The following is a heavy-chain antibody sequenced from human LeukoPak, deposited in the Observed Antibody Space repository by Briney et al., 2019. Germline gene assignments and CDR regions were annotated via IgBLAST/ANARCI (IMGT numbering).Heavy chain of an antibody. Sequence: GGSLRLSCAASGFTVSSNYMSWIRQAPGKGLEWVSYISSSGSTIYYADSVKGRFTISRDNAKNSLYLQMNSLRAEDTAVYYCARRSEIGGVPIDYWGQGTLVTVSS. D-gene: IGHD3-16*01. V-gene: IGHV3-11*04. CDR3: ARRSEIGGVPIDY. CDR2: ISSSGSTI. CDR1: GFTVSSNY. J-gene: IGHJ4*02.